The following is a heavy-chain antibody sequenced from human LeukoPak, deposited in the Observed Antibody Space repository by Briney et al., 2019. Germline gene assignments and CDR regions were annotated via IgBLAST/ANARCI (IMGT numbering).Heavy chain of an antibody. V-gene: IGHV3-53*01. CDR1: GFTVSSNY. D-gene: IGHD3-10*01. J-gene: IGHJ4*02. CDR2: IYSAGST. CDR3: ASGGLGARKYYSDPFHY. Sequence: SGGSLRLSCAASGFTVSSNYMSWVRQAPGKGLEWVSIIYSAGSTYYADSVRGRFTISRDSSKNTVCLQMNSLRAEDTAVYYCASGGLGARKYYSDPFHYWGQGTLVTVSS.